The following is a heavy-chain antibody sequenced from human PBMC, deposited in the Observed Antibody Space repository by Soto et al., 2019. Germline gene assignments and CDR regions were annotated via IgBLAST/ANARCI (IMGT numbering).Heavy chain of an antibody. J-gene: IGHJ6*02. CDR3: ARGSGTYSTGYYSYYGMDV. CDR1: GFTFSSYS. V-gene: IGHV3-21*01. CDR2: ISSSSSYI. Sequence: PGGSLRLSCAASGFTFSSYSMNWVRQAQGKGLEWVSSISSSSSYIYYAGSVKGRFTISRDNAKNSLYLQMNSLRAEDTAVYYCARGSGTYSTGYYSYYGMDVWGQGTTVTVSS. D-gene: IGHD1-26*01.